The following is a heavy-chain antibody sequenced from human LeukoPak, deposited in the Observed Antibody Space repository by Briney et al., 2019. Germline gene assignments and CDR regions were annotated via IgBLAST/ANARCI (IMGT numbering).Heavy chain of an antibody. CDR2: IYYSGST. CDR3: ATRPHTGTHLV. J-gene: IGHJ4*02. D-gene: IGHD1-1*01. Sequence: PSETLSLTCTVSGVSISDSSYYWGWIRQPPGKGLEWIGSIYYSGSTYYNPSLKSRVTISVDTSKNQFSLKLSSVTAADTAVYYCATRPHTGTHLVWGQGTLVTVSS. V-gene: IGHV4-39*01. CDR1: GVSISDSSYY.